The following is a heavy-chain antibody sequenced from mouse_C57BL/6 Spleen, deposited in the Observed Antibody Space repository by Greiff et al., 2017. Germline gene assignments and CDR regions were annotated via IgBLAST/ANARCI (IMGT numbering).Heavy chain of an antibody. D-gene: IGHD1-1*01. CDR2: IYPGNSDT. V-gene: IGHV1-5*01. J-gene: IGHJ2*01. CDR1: GYTFTSYW. CDR3: TNFITTVVAKGYFDY. Sequence: EVQLQQSGTVLARPGASVKMSCKTSGYTFTSYWMHWVKQRPGQGLEWIGAIYPGNSDTSYNQKFKGKAKLTAVTSASTAYMELSSLTNEDSAVYYCTNFITTVVAKGYFDYWGQGTTLTVSS.